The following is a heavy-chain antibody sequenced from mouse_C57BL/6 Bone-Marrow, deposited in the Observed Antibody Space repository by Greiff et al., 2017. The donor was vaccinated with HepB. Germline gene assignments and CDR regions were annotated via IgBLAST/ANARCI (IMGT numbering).Heavy chain of an antibody. D-gene: IGHD1-1*01. J-gene: IGHJ1*03. CDR1: GFSFNTYA. CDR2: IRSKSNNYAT. V-gene: IGHV10-1*01. CDR3: VRMPDYYGSRGYWYFDV. Sequence: GGGLVQPKGSLKLSCAASGFSFNTYAMNWVRQAPGKGLEWVARIRSKSNNYATYYADSVKDRFTISRDDSESMLYLQMNNLKTEDTAMYYCVRMPDYYGSRGYWYFDVWGTGTTVTVSS.